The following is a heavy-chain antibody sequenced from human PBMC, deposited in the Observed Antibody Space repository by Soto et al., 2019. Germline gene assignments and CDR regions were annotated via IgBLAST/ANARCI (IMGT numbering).Heavy chain of an antibody. CDR1: GFTFSSYG. D-gene: IGHD6-19*01. V-gene: IGHV3-30*18. CDR3: AKDREQCLHLNWFDP. J-gene: IGHJ5*02. Sequence: RRLSCAASGFTFSSYGMHWVRQAPGKGLEWVAVISYDGSNKYYADSVKGRFTISRDNSKNTLYLQMNSLRAEDTAVYYCAKDREQCLHLNWFDPWGQGTLVTVSS. CDR2: ISYDGSNK.